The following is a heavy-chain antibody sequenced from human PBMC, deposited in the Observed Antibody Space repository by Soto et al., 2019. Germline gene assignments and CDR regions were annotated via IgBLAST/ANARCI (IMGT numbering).Heavy chain of an antibody. Sequence: QVQVVESGGGVVQPGTSLRLSCAASGFTFSNFGMHWVRQAPGKGLEWVAVIWHDGKNKYYADSVEGRFTISRDNSKNTLNLQMNSLRAEDTAVYYCARDPGKDEAIDYGGQGTLVIVSS. CDR1: GFTFSNFG. V-gene: IGHV3-33*01. CDR3: ARDPGKDEAIDY. CDR2: IWHDGKNK. J-gene: IGHJ4*02.